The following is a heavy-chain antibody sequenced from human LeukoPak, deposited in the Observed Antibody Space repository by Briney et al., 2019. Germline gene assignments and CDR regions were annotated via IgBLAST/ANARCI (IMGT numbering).Heavy chain of an antibody. J-gene: IGHJ4*02. D-gene: IGHD3-10*01. Sequence: GGSLRLSCAASGFSFSIYSMNWVRQAPGKGLEWVSYIDSRGGTIYYADSVKGRFTISRDNAKNSLYLQMNSLRAEDTAVYYCAKEVRGGDFDNWGLGTLATVSS. CDR3: AKEVRGGDFDN. CDR1: GFSFSIYS. V-gene: IGHV3-48*01. CDR2: IDSRGGTI.